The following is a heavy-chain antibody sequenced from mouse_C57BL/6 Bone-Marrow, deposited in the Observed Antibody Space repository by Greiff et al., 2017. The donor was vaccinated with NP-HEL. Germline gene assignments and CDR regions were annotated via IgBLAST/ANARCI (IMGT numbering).Heavy chain of an antibody. CDR1: GYTFTDYY. CDR3: ARFAYSNPFAY. CDR2: INPNNGGT. Sequence: EVQLQQSGPELVKPGASVKISCKASGYTFTDYYMNWVKQSHGKSLEWIGDINPNNGGTSYNQKFKGKATLTVDKSSSTAYMELRSLTSEDSAVYYCARFAYSNPFAYWGQGTLVTVSA. J-gene: IGHJ3*01. D-gene: IGHD2-5*01. V-gene: IGHV1-26*01.